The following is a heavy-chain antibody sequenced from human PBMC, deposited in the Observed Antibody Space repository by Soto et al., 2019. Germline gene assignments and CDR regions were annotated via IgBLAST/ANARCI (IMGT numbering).Heavy chain of an antibody. CDR3: ARARYYYGSGSYYHRPPLDY. J-gene: IGHJ4*02. CDR1: GYTFTSYG. Sequence: ASVKVSCKASGYTFTSYGISWVRQAPGQGLEWMGWISAYNGNTNYAQKLQGRVTMTTDTSTSTAYMELRSLRSDDTAVYYCARARYYYGSGSYYHRPPLDYWGQGTLVTVSS. V-gene: IGHV1-18*01. CDR2: ISAYNGNT. D-gene: IGHD3-10*01.